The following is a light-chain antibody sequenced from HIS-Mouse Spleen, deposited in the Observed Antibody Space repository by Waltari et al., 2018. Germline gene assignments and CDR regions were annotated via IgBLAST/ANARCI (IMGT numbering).Light chain of an antibody. CDR2: DGS. Sequence: IMLTQSQSYLSAPVGDRVTIPCQASPDISNYLNCYQQKPGKPPNLLIYDGSNLGTGVPSRFSGSGSGTDFAFSFNSLHREDIAAEFCRQYDNLLALTFGGGTKVE. CDR1: PDISNY. J-gene: IGKJ4*01. CDR3: RQYDNLLALT. V-gene: IGKV1-33*01.